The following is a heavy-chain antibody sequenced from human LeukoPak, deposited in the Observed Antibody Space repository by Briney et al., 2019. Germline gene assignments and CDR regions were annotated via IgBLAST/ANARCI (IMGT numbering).Heavy chain of an antibody. J-gene: IGHJ4*02. D-gene: IGHD3-10*01. Sequence: PGESLKISCKGSGYSFTSYWIGWVRQMPGKGLEWMGIIYPGDSDTRYSPSFQGQVTISADKSISTAYLQWSSLKASDTAMYYCVRQHGSGSYYSRAIDYWGQGTLVTVSS. CDR2: IYPGDSDT. CDR3: VRQHGSGSYYSRAIDY. CDR1: GYSFTSYW. V-gene: IGHV5-51*01.